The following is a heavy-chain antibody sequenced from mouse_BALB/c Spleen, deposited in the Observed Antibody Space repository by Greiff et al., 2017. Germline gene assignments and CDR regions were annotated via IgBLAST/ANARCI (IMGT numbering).Heavy chain of an antibody. Sequence: EVQLQESGGGLVKPGGSLKLSCAASGFTFSSYAMSWVRQTPEKRLEWVASISSGGSTYYPDSVKGRFTISRDNARNILYLQMSSLRSEDTAMYYCAREGSSSWFAYWGQGTLVTVSA. CDR1: GFTFSSYA. V-gene: IGHV5-6-5*01. CDR2: ISSGGST. CDR3: AREGSSSWFAY. D-gene: IGHD1-1*01. J-gene: IGHJ3*01.